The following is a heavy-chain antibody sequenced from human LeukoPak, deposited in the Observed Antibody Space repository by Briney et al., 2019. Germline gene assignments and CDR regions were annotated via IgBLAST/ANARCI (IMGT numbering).Heavy chain of an antibody. J-gene: IGHJ6*02. Sequence: GGSLRLSCAASGFTFSSYAMHWVRQAPGKGLEWVAVISYDGSNKYYADSVKGRFTISRDNSKNTLYLQMNSLRAEDTAVYYCARRQRQWFGELYYYYYYGMDVWGQGTTVTVSS. D-gene: IGHD3-10*01. CDR1: GFTFSSYA. CDR3: ARRQRQWFGELYYYYYYGMDV. CDR2: ISYDGSNK. V-gene: IGHV3-30-3*01.